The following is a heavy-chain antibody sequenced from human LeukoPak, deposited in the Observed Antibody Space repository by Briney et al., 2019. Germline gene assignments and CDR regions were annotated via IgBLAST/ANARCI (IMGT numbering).Heavy chain of an antibody. CDR3: ARHIGGGSLSFDY. CDR2: VYYSGNT. CDR1: GGSISISSYY. Sequence: PSETLFLTCAVSGGSISISSYYWGCIRQPPGKGLEWIGSVYYSGNTYYNPSLKSRVTISVDTSKNQFSLKLSSVTAADTAAYYCARHIGGGSLSFDYWGQGTLVTVSS. V-gene: IGHV4-39*01. J-gene: IGHJ4*02. D-gene: IGHD2-15*01.